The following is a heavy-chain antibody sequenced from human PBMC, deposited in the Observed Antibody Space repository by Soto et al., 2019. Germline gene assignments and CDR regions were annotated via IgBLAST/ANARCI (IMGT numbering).Heavy chain of an antibody. CDR2: ISWNSGSI. J-gene: IGHJ3*02. Sequence: LRLSCAASGFTFDDYAMHWVRQAPGKGLEWVSGISWNSGSIGYADSVKGRFTISRDNAKNSLYLQMNSLRAEDTALYYCAKRHFYGEDAFDIWGQGTMVTVSS. V-gene: IGHV3-9*01. CDR3: AKRHFYGEDAFDI. D-gene: IGHD4-17*01. CDR1: GFTFDDYA.